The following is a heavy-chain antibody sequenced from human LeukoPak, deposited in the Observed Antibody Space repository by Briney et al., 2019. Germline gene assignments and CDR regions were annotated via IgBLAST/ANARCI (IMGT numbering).Heavy chain of an antibody. CDR3: ARVRDNNSSSSPGVPYYFDC. D-gene: IGHD6-6*01. CDR1: GGSSSGYY. CDR2: INHSGST. J-gene: IGHJ4*02. Sequence: PSETLSLTCAVYGGSSSGYYWSWIRQPPGKGLEWIGEINHSGSTNYNPSLKSRVTMSVDTSKNQFSLKLSSVTAADTAVYYCARVRDNNSSSSPGVPYYFDCWGQGTLVTVSS. V-gene: IGHV4-34*01.